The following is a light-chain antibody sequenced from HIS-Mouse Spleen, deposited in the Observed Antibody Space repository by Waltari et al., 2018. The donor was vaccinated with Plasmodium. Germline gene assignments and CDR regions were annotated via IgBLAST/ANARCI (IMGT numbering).Light chain of an antibody. Sequence: AIRMTQSPSSFSASTGDRVTITCRASQGIISYLAWYQQKPGKAPKLLIYAASTLQSGVPSRFSGSGSVTDFTLTISSLQSEDFATYYCQQYYSYPFTFGPGTKVDIK. J-gene: IGKJ3*01. CDR2: AAS. V-gene: IGKV1-8*01. CDR1: QGIISY. CDR3: QQYYSYPFT.